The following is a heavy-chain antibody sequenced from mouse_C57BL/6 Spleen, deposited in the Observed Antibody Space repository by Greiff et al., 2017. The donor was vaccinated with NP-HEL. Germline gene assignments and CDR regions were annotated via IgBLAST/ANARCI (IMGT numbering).Heavy chain of an antibody. D-gene: IGHD2-5*01. J-gene: IGHJ1*03. Sequence: VQLQQSGAELVKPGASVKISCKASGYAFSSYWMNWVRQRPGKGLEWIGQIYPGDGDTNYNGKFKGKATLTADKSSSTAYMQLSSLTSEYSAVYFCARRTAYYSNWYFDVWGTGTTVTVSS. CDR1: GYAFSSYW. V-gene: IGHV1-80*01. CDR2: IYPGDGDT. CDR3: ARRTAYYSNWYFDV.